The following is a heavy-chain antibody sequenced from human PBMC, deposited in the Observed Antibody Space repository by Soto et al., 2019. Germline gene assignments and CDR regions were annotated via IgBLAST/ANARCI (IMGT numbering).Heavy chain of an antibody. CDR2: ISASGSST. Sequence: EVQLLESGGGLVQPGGSLRLSCAASGFTFSSYAMSWVRQAPGKGLEWVSDISASGSSTYADSVKDRFTISRDNSKNTLYLQMNSLRAEDTAVYYCAKGESSGYYHGYFQYWGQGTLVTVSS. D-gene: IGHD3-22*01. CDR3: AKGESSGYYHGYFQY. J-gene: IGHJ1*01. CDR1: GFTFSSYA. V-gene: IGHV3-23*01.